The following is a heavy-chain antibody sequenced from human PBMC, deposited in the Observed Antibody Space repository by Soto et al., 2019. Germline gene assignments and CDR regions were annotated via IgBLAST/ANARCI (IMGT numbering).Heavy chain of an antibody. CDR2: IYYSGGT. CDR3: ARNYYGTQTLFDY. Sequence: PSETLSLTCTVSGGSISSFYWSWIRQPPGKGLEWIGYIYYSGGTDYNPSLKSRVTISLDTSKNQFSLKLSSVTAADTAVYYCARNYYGTQTLFDYWGQGTLVTVSS. D-gene: IGHD3-10*01. CDR1: GGSISSFY. V-gene: IGHV4-59*01. J-gene: IGHJ4*02.